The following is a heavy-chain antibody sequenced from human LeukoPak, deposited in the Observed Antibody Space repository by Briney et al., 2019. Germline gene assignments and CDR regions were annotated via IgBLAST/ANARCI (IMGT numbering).Heavy chain of an antibody. CDR2: IYYRGST. CDR1: GGSVSSSSYY. CDR3: ATLPSTT. D-gene: IGHD5/OR15-5a*01. V-gene: IGHV4-39*01. Sequence: PSETLSLTCSVSGGSVSSSSYYWGWIRQPPGKGLEWVGTIYYRGSTYYNASLKSRVTISVDTSRNQFSLGLTSVTAADTAVYYCATLPSTTWGQGTLVTVSS. J-gene: IGHJ5*02.